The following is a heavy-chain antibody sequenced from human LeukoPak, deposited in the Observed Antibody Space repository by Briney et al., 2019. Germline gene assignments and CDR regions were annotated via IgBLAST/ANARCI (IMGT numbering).Heavy chain of an antibody. J-gene: IGHJ4*02. V-gene: IGHV3-23*01. CDR2: ISGSGGST. CDR1: GFTFSSYA. CDR3: AKDHDFWSGPYFDY. D-gene: IGHD3-3*01. Sequence: GGSLRLFCAASGFTFSSYAMSWVRQAPGKGLEWVSAISGSGGSTYYADSVKGRFTISRDNSKNTLYLQMNSLRAEDTAVYYCAKDHDFWSGPYFDYWGQGTLVTVSS.